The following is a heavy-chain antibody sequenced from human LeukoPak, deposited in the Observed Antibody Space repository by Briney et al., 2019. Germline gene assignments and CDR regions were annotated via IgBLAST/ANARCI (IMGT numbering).Heavy chain of an antibody. V-gene: IGHV3-53*01. J-gene: IGHJ4*02. Sequence: PGGSLRLSCAASGFTVNSDYMNWVRQAPGKGLEWVSVVYSDDTTYYADSVKGRFTISRDNSKNTLYLQMNSLRAEDTAVYYCAREGPRGNSQFDYWGQGTLVTVSS. CDR1: GFTVNSDY. CDR2: VYSDDTT. D-gene: IGHD2/OR15-2a*01. CDR3: AREGPRGNSQFDY.